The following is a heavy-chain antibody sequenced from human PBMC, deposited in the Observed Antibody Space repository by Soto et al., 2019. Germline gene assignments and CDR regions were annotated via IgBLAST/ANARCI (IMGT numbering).Heavy chain of an antibody. Sequence: SETLSLTCTVSGGSISSSSYYWGWIRQPPGKGLEWIGSIYYSGSTYYNPSLKSRVTISVDTAKNQFSLTLSSVTAADTAVYYCARPPYYYDSSGPRDYYGMDVWGQGTTVTVSS. D-gene: IGHD3-22*01. J-gene: IGHJ6*02. V-gene: IGHV4-39*01. CDR2: IYYSGST. CDR3: ARPPYYYDSSGPRDYYGMDV. CDR1: GGSISSSSYY.